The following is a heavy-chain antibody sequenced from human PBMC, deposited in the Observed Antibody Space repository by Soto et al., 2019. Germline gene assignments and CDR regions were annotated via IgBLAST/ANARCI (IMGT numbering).Heavy chain of an antibody. V-gene: IGHV3-21*01. CDR3: ARDYVTLYTSGWYSDY. J-gene: IGHJ4*02. CDR1: GFTFSTYS. Sequence: EVQLVESGGGLVKPGGSLRLSCAASGFTFSTYSMNWVRQAPGKGLEWVSSISSSSSYIYYADSVEGRFTISRDNAKNSLYMQMKSLRAEGTAVYYGARDYVTLYTSGWYSDYWGQGTLVTVSS. D-gene: IGHD6-19*01. CDR2: ISSSSSYI.